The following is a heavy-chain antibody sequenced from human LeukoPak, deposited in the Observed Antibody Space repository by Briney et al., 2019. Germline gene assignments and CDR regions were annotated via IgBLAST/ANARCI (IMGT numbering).Heavy chain of an antibody. J-gene: IGHJ6*03. Sequence: GGSLRLSCSASGFSFSRDYMSWVRQAPGKGLECVAKIEPDGSQQYYVDSVRGRFTISRDNSKNSLYLQMNSLRAEDMALYYCAKAGYYYYYMDVWGKGTTVTVSS. CDR1: GFSFSRDY. CDR2: IEPDGSQQ. V-gene: IGHV3-7*03. CDR3: AKAGYYYYYMDV. D-gene: IGHD3-10*01.